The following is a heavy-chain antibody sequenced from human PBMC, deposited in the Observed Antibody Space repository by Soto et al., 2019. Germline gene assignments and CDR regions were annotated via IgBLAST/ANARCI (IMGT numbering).Heavy chain of an antibody. CDR1: GYTFTTYG. CDR2: VSAYNGNT. CDR3: ARVVEATVTADY. Sequence: QVQLVQSGAEVKKPGASVKVSCKASGYTFTTYGISWVRQAPGQGLEWMGWVSAYNGNTNYAQSPQGRVTMTTNTSTSTAFMDLRSLTSDDTAVYYCARVVEATVTADYWGQGTLVAVSS. J-gene: IGHJ4*02. D-gene: IGHD4-17*01. V-gene: IGHV1-18*01.